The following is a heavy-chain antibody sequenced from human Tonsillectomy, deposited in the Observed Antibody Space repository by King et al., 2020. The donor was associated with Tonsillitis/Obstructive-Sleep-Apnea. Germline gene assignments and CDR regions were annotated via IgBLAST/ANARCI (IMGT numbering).Heavy chain of an antibody. CDR3: ARDSRSHYYDTSGYYTFEY. Sequence: VQLVESGAEVKKPGASVKVSCTASGYTFTTYGISWVRQAPGQGLEWMGWISAYNGDTNYAQKLQDRVTMTTETSTSTAYMEVRSLRSDDTAVYYCARDSRSHYYDTSGYYTFEYWGQGTLVTVSS. J-gene: IGHJ4*02. V-gene: IGHV1-18*01. CDR1: GYTFTTYG. D-gene: IGHD3-22*01. CDR2: ISAYNGDT.